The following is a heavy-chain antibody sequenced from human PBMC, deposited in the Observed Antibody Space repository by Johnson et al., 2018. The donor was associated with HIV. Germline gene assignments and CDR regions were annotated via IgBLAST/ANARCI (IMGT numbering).Heavy chain of an antibody. Sequence: QVQLVESGGGVVQPGRSLRLSCAASGFTFSRYAMHWVRQAPGKGLEWVAVISYDGSNKYYADSVKGRFTISRDNSENTLYRQMNSLRIEETAVYYCARPCTWNFYEAFDIWGQGTMVTVAS. D-gene: IGHD1-7*01. J-gene: IGHJ3*02. CDR1: GFTFSRYA. CDR2: ISYDGSNK. CDR3: ARPCTWNFYEAFDI. V-gene: IGHV3-30-3*01.